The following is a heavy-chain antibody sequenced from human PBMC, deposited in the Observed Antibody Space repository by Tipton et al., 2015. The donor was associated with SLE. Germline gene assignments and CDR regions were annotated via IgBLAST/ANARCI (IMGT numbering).Heavy chain of an antibody. D-gene: IGHD6-13*01. Sequence: TLSLTCNVSGGSIISYYWSWLRQPAGKGLEWVGRVFSSGATTYNPSLKSRVTMSVDTSNNQFSLRLNSVTAADTAIYYCARGAAAAFDAFDIWGRGTAVTVSS. CDR1: GGSIISYY. V-gene: IGHV4-4*07. J-gene: IGHJ3*02. CDR2: VFSSGAT. CDR3: ARGAAAAFDAFDI.